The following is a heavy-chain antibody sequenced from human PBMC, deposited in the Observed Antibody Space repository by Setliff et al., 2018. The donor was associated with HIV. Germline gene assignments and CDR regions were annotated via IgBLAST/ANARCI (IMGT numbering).Heavy chain of an antibody. D-gene: IGHD6-19*01. CDR3: VKDGALAGRYFHYMDV. CDR1: GYTFDSYA. CDR2: ISWNGEMT. J-gene: IGHJ6*03. Sequence: PGGSLRLSCVASGYTFDSYAMYWVRQAPGKGLEWVSAISWNGEMTAYAESARGRFTISRDTARRSLYLQMNSLTTEDTGLYYCVKDGALAGRYFHYMDVWGKGTTVTVSS. V-gene: IGHV3-9*01.